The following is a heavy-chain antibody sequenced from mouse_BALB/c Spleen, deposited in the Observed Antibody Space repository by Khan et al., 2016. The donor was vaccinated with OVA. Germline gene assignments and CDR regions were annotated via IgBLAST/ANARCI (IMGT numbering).Heavy chain of an antibody. CDR3: ARDRIDY. J-gene: IGHJ2*01. CDR2: IIPTSGYT. V-gene: IGHV1-7*01. CDR1: GYTFTTYW. Sequence: QVQLKESGAELAKPGASVKMSCKASGYTFTTYWMHWVKQRPGQGLEWIGYIIPTSGYTDYNEKFKDKATLSADKSYNTAYMQLSSLTSEDSAVYYCARDRIDYWGQGTTLTVSS.